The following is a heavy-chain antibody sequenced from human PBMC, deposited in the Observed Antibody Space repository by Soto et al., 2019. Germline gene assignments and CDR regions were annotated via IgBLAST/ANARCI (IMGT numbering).Heavy chain of an antibody. V-gene: IGHV4-34*01. CDR2: INHSGST. D-gene: IGHD4-17*01. J-gene: IGHJ6*03. Sequence: SETLSLACAVYGGSFSGYYWSWIRQPTGKGLEWIGEINHSGSTNYNPSLKSRVTISVDTSKNQFSLKLSSVTAADTAVYYCARGGRTVTTDYYYYMDVWGKGTTVTVSS. CDR1: GGSFSGYY. CDR3: ARGGRTVTTDYYYYMDV.